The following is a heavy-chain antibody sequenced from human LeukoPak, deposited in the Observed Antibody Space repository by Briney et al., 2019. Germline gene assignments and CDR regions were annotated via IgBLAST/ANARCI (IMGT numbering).Heavy chain of an antibody. CDR2: INPSGGST. V-gene: IGHV1-46*01. CDR3: ARDEQFVYDAFDI. D-gene: IGHD6-6*01. J-gene: IGHJ3*02. CDR1: GYTFTSYY. Sequence: ASVKVSCKASGYTFTSYYMHWVRQAPGQGLEWMGIINPSGGSTSYAQKFQGRVTMPRDTYTSTVYMELSSLRSEDTAVYYCARDEQFVYDAFDIWGQGTMVTVSS.